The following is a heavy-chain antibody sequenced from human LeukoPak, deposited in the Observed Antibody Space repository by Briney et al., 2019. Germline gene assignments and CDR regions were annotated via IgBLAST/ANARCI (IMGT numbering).Heavy chain of an antibody. CDR1: GGSFSGYY. V-gene: IGHV4-34*01. CDR2: INHSGST. J-gene: IGHJ4*02. D-gene: IGHD3-22*01. Sequence: SETLSLTCAVYGGSFSGYYWSWIRQPPGKGLEWNGEINHSGSTNYNPSLKSRVTISVDTSKNQFSLKLSSVTAADTAVYYCARGLTYYYDSSGYYSSYYFDYWGQGTLVTVSS. CDR3: ARGLTYYYDSSGYYSSYYFDY.